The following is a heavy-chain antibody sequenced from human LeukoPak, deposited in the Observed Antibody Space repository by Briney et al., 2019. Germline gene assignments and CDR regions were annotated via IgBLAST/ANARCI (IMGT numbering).Heavy chain of an antibody. CDR2: IYYSGST. J-gene: IGHJ6*02. D-gene: IGHD4-17*01. CDR1: GGSISSYC. V-gene: IGHV4-59*08. Sequence: SETLSLTCTVSGGSISSYCWSWIRQPPGKGLEWIGYIYYSGSTNYNPSLKSRVTISVDTSKNQFSLKLSSVTAADTAVYYCTRLYGDYTTLHYAMDVWGQGTTVTVSS. CDR3: TRLYGDYTTLHYAMDV.